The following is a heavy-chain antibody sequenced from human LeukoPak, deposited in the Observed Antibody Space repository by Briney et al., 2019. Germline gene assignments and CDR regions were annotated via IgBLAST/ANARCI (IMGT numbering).Heavy chain of an antibody. CDR3: AKSGGYGLIGY. CDR2: FYTSVSY. J-gene: IGHJ4*02. CDR1: GGSISSYF. D-gene: IGHD1-26*01. Sequence: SETLSLTCTVSGGSISSYFWIWIRQPAGKGLEWIGRFYTSVSYNYNPSLKSRVTMSVDTSKNQFSLKLNSVTAADTAMYYCAKSGGYGLIGYWGQGTRVTVSS. V-gene: IGHV4-4*07.